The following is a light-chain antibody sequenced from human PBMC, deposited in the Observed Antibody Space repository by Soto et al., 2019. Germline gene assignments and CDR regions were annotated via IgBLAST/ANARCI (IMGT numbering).Light chain of an antibody. Sequence: EIVMTQSPATLSVSPGEIATLSCRASQSVSSNIAWYQKTHGMAPRRLMFGASTMATGIPARFSGSGSGTDFTLSISSLQSEDFVVYYCHPYNNWTWTFGQGTKVAIK. V-gene: IGKV3-15*01. CDR2: GAS. CDR3: HPYNNWTWT. CDR1: QSVSSN. J-gene: IGKJ1*01.